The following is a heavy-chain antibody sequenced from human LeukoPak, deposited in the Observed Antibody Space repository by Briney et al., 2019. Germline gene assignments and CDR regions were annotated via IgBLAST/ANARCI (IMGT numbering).Heavy chain of an antibody. CDR3: VRTLYYDFWSGYYLYY. V-gene: IGHV3-11*04. CDR1: GFTFSDYY. CDR2: ISSSGSTI. D-gene: IGHD3-3*01. J-gene: IGHJ4*02. Sequence: GGSLRLSCAASGFTFSDYYMSWIRQAPGKGLEWVSYISSSGSTIYYADSVKGRFTISRDNAKNSLYLQMNSLRAEDTAVYYCVRTLYYDFWSGYYLYYLGQGTLVTVSS.